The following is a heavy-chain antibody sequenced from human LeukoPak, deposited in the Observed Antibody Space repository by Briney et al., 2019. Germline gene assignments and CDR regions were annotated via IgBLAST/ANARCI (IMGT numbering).Heavy chain of an antibody. J-gene: IGHJ5*02. CDR2: IRQDGSET. CDR3: AIYCSTSSCSDGGFDP. CDR1: GLVLRNYW. V-gene: IGHV3-7*01. D-gene: IGHD2-2*01. Sequence: GGSLRLSCAASGLVLRNYWMSWVRQAPGKGLEWVANIRQDGSETKYADSVKGRFTIFRDNGKNSMSLEMNNLRADDTAVYYCAIYCSTSSCSDGGFDPWGLGTLVTVSS.